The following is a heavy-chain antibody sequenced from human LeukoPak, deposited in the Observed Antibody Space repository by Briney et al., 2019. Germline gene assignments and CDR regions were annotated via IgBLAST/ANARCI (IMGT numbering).Heavy chain of an antibody. J-gene: IGHJ4*02. D-gene: IGHD1-14*01. Sequence: PSETLSLTCTVSGDSISSTAYSWGWSRQPPGKGLEWLGMIHFSGTIYNNPSLMSRVTISVDTSKNQFSLKLTSVTAADTAVYYCTRGFDHAKSVYWGQGTQVTVSS. CDR2: IHFSGTI. CDR3: TRGFDHAKSVY. V-gene: IGHV4-39*01. CDR1: GDSISSTAYS.